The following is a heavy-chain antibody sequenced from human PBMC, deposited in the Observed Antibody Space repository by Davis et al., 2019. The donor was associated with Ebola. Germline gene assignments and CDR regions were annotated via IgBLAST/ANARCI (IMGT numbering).Heavy chain of an antibody. CDR3: ATSPSRRPDWFDS. D-gene: IGHD2-2*01. J-gene: IGHJ5*01. Sequence: GESLKISCVASGFTFSSYSITWVRQAPGKGLEWVSSISSSSSHIFYADSVRGRFTISRDNTKNSLYLQMNSLRAEDTAVYYCATSPSRRPDWFDSWGQGTLVTVSS. V-gene: IGHV3-21*01. CDR2: ISSSSSHI. CDR1: GFTFSSYS.